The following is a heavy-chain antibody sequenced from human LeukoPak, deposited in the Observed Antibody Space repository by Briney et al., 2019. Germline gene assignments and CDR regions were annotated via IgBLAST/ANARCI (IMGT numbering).Heavy chain of an antibody. CDR1: GFTFSSYA. CDR2: ISASGGST. D-gene: IGHD1-26*01. V-gene: IGHV3-23*01. Sequence: GGSLRLSCAASGFTFSSYAMSWVRQAPGKGLVWVSVISASGGSTYYADSVKGRFTISRDNSKNTVYLQMNSLRAEDTAVCYCAKVTWAPLRAFDYWGQGTLVTVSS. CDR3: AKVTWAPLRAFDY. J-gene: IGHJ4*02.